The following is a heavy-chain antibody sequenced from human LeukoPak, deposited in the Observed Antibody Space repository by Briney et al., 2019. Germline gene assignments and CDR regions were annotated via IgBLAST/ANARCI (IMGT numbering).Heavy chain of an antibody. D-gene: IGHD3-16*01. V-gene: IGHV3-23*01. CDR1: GFTFSSYA. Sequence: GGSLRLSCAASGFTFSSYAMSWVRQAPGKGLEWVAAISGSGGWTYYADSVKGRFTISRDNSKNTLYLQMNSLRAEDTAVYYRAKDRIHLRGTSAYSDFDYWGQGTLVTVSS. J-gene: IGHJ4*02. CDR3: AKDRIHLRGTSAYSDFDY. CDR2: ISGSGGWT.